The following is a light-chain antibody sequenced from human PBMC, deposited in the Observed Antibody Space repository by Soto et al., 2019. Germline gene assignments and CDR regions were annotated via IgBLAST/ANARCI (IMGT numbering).Light chain of an antibody. Sequence: DIELTQSPATLSVSPGERVTLSCRASQSVSDKLAWYQQKPGQAPRLLIYAASSRASGIPDRFSGSGSGTDFTLTISRLEPEDFAVYYCQNYGSSSLTFGGGTKV. V-gene: IGKV3-20*01. CDR1: QSVSDK. CDR3: QNYGSSSLT. J-gene: IGKJ4*01. CDR2: AAS.